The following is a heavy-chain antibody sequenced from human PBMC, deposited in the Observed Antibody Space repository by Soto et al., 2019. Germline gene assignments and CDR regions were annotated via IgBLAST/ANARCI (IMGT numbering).Heavy chain of an antibody. Sequence: SGTLSLTCTVSGGSISSGGYYWSWIRQHPGKGLEWIGYIYYSGSTYYNPSLKSRVTISVDTSKNQFSLKLSSVTAADTAVYYCARTELGYCSGGSCYWFDPWGQGTLVTVSS. CDR2: IYYSGST. J-gene: IGHJ5*02. CDR3: ARTELGYCSGGSCYWFDP. V-gene: IGHV4-31*03. CDR1: GGSISSGGYY. D-gene: IGHD2-15*01.